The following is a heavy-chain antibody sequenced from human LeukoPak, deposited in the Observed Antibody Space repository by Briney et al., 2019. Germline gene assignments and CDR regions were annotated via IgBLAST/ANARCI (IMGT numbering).Heavy chain of an antibody. CDR3: AGAPSRDGYNHFDY. V-gene: IGHV1-69*13. CDR1: GGTFSSYA. CDR2: IIPIFGTA. D-gene: IGHD5-24*01. J-gene: IGHJ4*02. Sequence: SVKVSCKASGGTFSSYAISWVRQAPGQGLEWMGGIIPIFGTANYAQKFQGRVTITADESTSTAYMELSSLRSEDTAVYYCAGAPSRDGYNHFDYWGQGTLFTVSS.